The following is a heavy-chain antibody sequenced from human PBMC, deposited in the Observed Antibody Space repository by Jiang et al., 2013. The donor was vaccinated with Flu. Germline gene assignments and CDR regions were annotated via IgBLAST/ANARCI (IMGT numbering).Heavy chain of an antibody. J-gene: IGHJ4*02. CDR3: ARARRKYDILTGYYFDY. CDR2: IYYSGST. V-gene: IGHV4-59*01. D-gene: IGHD3-9*01. Sequence: IRQPPGKGLEWIGYIYYSGSTNYNPSLKSRVTISVDTSKNQFSLKLSSVTAADTAVYYCARARRKYDILTGYYFDYWGQGTLVTVSS.